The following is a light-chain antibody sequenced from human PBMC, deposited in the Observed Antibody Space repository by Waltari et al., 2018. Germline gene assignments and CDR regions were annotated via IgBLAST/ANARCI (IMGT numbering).Light chain of an antibody. V-gene: IGKV3-20*01. CDR2: GAS. J-gene: IGKJ1*01. Sequence: DIVLTQSPGTLSLSPGERATLSCRASQSVSSSSLAWYQQKPGQAPRLLIYGASNRATGIPDRISGSGSETDFTLTLRGLEPEDFAVYYCQQHRSSSLTFGQGTKVEIK. CDR3: QQHRSSSLT. CDR1: QSVSSSS.